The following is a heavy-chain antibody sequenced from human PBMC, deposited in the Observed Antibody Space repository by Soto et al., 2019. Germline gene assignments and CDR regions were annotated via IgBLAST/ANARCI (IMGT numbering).Heavy chain of an antibody. Sequence: GGSLRLSCAASGFTFSSYDMHWVRQATGKGLEWVSAIGTAGDTYYPGSVKGRFTISRENAKNSLYLQMNSLRAGDTAVYYCARAPPFGSGSSDYYMDVWGKGTTVTVSS. CDR3: ARAPPFGSGSSDYYMDV. CDR2: IGTAGDT. CDR1: GFTFSSYD. V-gene: IGHV3-13*01. D-gene: IGHD3-10*01. J-gene: IGHJ6*03.